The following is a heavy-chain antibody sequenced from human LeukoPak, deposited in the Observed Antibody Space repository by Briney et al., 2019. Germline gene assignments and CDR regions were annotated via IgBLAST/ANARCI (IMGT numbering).Heavy chain of an antibody. J-gene: IGHJ4*02. CDR1: GYTFTSYG. Sequence: ASVKVSCKASGYTFTSYGFSWVRQAPGQGLEWMGWISAYNGDTKYALNLQGRVTMTRDTSTSTVYMELSSLRYEDTAVYYCARGYDPTDSWGQGTLVTVSS. D-gene: IGHD3-3*01. V-gene: IGHV1-18*01. CDR3: ARGYDPTDS. CDR2: ISAYNGDT.